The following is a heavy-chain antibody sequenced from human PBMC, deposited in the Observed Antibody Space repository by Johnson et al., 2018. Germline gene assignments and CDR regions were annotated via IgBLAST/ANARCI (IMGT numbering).Heavy chain of an antibody. CDR1: GGSVSSGSYY. CDR3: ARIPSGSYPYYYYYGMDV. CDR2: ISYSGST. D-gene: IGHD1-26*01. J-gene: IGHJ6*02. Sequence: QVQLQESGPGLVKPSETLSLTCSVSGGSVSSGSYYWSWIRQPPGKGLEWIGYISYSGSTNYNPSLKSRVTISGDTSKNQFSLKLSSVTAADTAVYYCARIPSGSYPYYYYYGMDVWGQGTTVTVSS. V-gene: IGHV4-61*01.